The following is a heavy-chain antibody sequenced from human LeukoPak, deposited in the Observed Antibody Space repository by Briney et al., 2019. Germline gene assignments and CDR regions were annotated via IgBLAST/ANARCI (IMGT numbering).Heavy chain of an antibody. CDR1: GYTFTSYG. Sequence: SVKVSCKASGYTFTSYGISWVRQAPGQGLEWMGGIIPIFGTANYAQKFQGRVTITADESTSTAYMELSSLRSEDTAVYYCASGTPYCSGGSCYSYYFDYWGQGTLVTVSS. V-gene: IGHV1-69*13. CDR3: ASGTPYCSGGSCYSYYFDY. CDR2: IIPIFGTA. J-gene: IGHJ4*02. D-gene: IGHD2-15*01.